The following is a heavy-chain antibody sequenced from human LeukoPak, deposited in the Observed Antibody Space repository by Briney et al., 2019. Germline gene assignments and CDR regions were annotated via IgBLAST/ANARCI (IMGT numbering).Heavy chain of an antibody. CDR3: ARVRGPSSSWQPQLAPWFDP. Sequence: SVKVSCKASGGTFSSYAISWVRQAPGQGLEWMGGIIPIFGTATYAQKFQGRVTITTDESTSTAYMELSSLRSEDTAVYYCARVRGPSSSWQPQLAPWFDPWGQGTLVTVSS. J-gene: IGHJ5*02. D-gene: IGHD6-13*01. CDR1: GGTFSSYA. CDR2: IIPIFGTA. V-gene: IGHV1-69*05.